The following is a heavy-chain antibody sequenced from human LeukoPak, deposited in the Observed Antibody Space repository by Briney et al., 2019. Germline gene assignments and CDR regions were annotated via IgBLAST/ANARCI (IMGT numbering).Heavy chain of an antibody. J-gene: IGHJ4*02. D-gene: IGHD5-12*01. CDR3: ARGHSGYDDHFDY. V-gene: IGHV4-34*01. CDR2: INHSGST. CDR1: GESFSGYY. Sequence: SETLSLTCAVYGESFSGYYWSWIRQPPGKGLEWIGEINHSGSTNYNPSLKSRVTISVDTSKNQFSLKLSSVTAADTAVYYCARGHSGYDDHFDYWGQGTLVTVSS.